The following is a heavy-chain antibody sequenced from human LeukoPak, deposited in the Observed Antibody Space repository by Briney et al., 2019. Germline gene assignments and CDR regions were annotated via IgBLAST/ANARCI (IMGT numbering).Heavy chain of an antibody. CDR1: GYTFTDYY. CDR2: INPNSGGT. CDR3: ARGPKNSGSYRGWFDP. D-gene: IGHD1-26*01. J-gene: IGHJ5*02. Sequence: ASVEVSCKASGYTFTDYYIHWVRQAPGQGLEWMGWINPNSGGTNYAQKFQGRVSMTRDTSISTAYMELSRLRSDDTAVYYCARGPKNSGSYRGWFDPWGQGTLVTVSS. V-gene: IGHV1-2*02.